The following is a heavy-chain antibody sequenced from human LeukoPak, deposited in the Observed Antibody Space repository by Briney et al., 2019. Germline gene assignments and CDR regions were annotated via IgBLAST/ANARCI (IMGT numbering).Heavy chain of an antibody. V-gene: IGHV3-30*19. CDR1: GFTFSSYG. Sequence: GRSLRLSCAASGFTFSSYGMHWVRQAPGKGLEWVAVIWYDGSNKYYADSVKGRFTISRDNSKNTLYLQMNSLRAEDTAVYYCAREKWEPDAFDIWGQGTMVTVSS. CDR3: AREKWEPDAFDI. CDR2: IWYDGSNK. J-gene: IGHJ3*02. D-gene: IGHD1-26*01.